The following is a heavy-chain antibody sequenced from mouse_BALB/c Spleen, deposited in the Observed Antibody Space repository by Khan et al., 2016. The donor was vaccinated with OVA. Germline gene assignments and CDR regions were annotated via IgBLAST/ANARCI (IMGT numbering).Heavy chain of an antibody. V-gene: IGHV5-6*01. CDR2: ISSGGDYT. CDR3: ASNLTGSFAY. D-gene: IGHD4-1*01. Sequence: EVELVESGGDLVKPGGSLKLSCAASGFSFSSYSMSWVRQTPDKRLEWVATISSGGDYTYYPDIVKGRFTISRDNAKNTLYLQMSSLKSEDTAMYYYASNLTGSFAYWGQGTLVTVSA. CDR1: GFSFSSYS. J-gene: IGHJ3*01.